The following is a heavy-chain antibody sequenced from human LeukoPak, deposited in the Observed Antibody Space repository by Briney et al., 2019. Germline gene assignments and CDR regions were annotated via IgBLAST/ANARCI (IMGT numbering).Heavy chain of an antibody. D-gene: IGHD6-6*01. CDR1: GFTFSSYS. CDR3: ARGLTIAARPGSYYGMDV. CDR2: ISSSSSYI. V-gene: IGHV3-21*01. J-gene: IGHJ6*02. Sequence: PGGSLRLSCAASGFTFSSYSMNWVRQAPGKGLEWVSSISSSSSYIYYADSVKGRFTISRDNAKNSLYLQMNSLRAEDTAVYYCARGLTIAARPGSYYGMDVWGQGTTVTVSS.